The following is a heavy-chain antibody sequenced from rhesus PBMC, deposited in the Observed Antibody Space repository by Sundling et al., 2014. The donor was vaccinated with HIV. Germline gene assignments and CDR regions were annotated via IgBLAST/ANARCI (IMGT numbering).Heavy chain of an antibody. CDR3: VKDRGVYDANRDFGLDS. V-gene: IGHV3S42*01. D-gene: IGHD7-45*01. CDR2: ISGGGISI. Sequence: QLVESGGGLVQPGGSLRLSCAASGFTFSTYGMYWVRQAPGKGLEWISGISGGGISIYYADSVKGRFTISRDNSNNTLSLQMRSLSTEDTAVYYCVKDRGVYDANRDFGLDSWGQGVVVTVSS. J-gene: IGHJ6*01. CDR1: GFTFSTYG.